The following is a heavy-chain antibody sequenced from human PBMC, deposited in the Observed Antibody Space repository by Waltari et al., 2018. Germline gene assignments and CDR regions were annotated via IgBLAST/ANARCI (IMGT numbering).Heavy chain of an antibody. CDR1: GFTFSSYA. Sequence: EVQLLESGGGLVQPGGSLRLSCAASGFTFSSYAMSWVRQAPGKGLEWVSAISGSGGSTYYADSVKGRFTISRDNSKNTLYLQMNSLRAEDTAVYYCAKDLRGVRFFGVVYGMDVWGQGPRSPSP. CDR2: ISGSGGST. V-gene: IGHV3-23*01. J-gene: IGHJ6*02. D-gene: IGHD3-3*01. CDR3: AKDLRGVRFFGVVYGMDV.